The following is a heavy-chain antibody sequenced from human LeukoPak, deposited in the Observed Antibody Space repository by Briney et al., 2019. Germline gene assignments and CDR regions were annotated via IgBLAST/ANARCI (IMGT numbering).Heavy chain of an antibody. CDR2: IYYNGNT. CDR3: ARLTALAGHRGAFDI. J-gene: IGHJ3*02. D-gene: IGHD6-19*01. CDR1: GGSIGGHTFY. V-gene: IGHV4-39*01. Sequence: SETLSLTCNVSGGSIGGHTFYWNWIRQPPGKGLEWIATIYYNGNTFYNPSLKSRVAISIDMSKSQFSLHLSSVTAADTAIYYCARLTALAGHRGAFDIWGPGTMVTVSS.